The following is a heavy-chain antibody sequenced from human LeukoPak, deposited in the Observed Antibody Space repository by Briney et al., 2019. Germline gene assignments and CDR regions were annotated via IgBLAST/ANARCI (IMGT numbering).Heavy chain of an antibody. J-gene: IGHJ3*02. CDR3: ARANDLRDIVVVVAATKRGDDAFDI. V-gene: IGHV4-34*01. CDR1: GGSFSGYY. D-gene: IGHD2-15*01. CDR2: INHSGST. Sequence: PSETLSLTCAVYGGSFSGYYWSWIRQPPGKGLEWIGEINHSGSTNYNPSLKSRVTISVDTSKNQFSLKLSSVTAADTAVYYCARANDLRDIVVVVAATKRGDDAFDIWGQGTMVTVSS.